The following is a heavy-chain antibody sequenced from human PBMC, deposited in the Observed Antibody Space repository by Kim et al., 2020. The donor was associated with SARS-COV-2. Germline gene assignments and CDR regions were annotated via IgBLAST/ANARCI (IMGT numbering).Heavy chain of an antibody. CDR2: INPNSGVT. V-gene: IGHV1-2*04. D-gene: IGHD4-17*01. CDR3: ARGTTVTTGVAAFDI. Sequence: ASVKVSCKASGYTFIGYYMHWVRQAPGQGLEWMGWINPNSGVTNYAQKFQGWVTMTRDTSISTAYMELSRLRSDDTAVYSCARGTTVTTGVAAFDIWGQGTMVTVSS. CDR1: GYTFIGYY. J-gene: IGHJ3*02.